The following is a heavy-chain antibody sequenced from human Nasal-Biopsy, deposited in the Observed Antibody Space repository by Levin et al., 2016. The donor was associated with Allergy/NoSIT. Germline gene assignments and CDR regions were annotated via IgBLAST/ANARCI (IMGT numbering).Heavy chain of an antibody. CDR3: ARDHGNLGIDYGDYPTPSPEDNWYFDV. D-gene: IGHD4-17*01. V-gene: IGHV4-59*01. CDR2: IYYSGST. J-gene: IGHJ2*01. Sequence: SETLSLTCSISGDSISGYYWSWIRQPPGKGLEWIGYIYYSGSTNYNPSLKSRVTMSVDTSKNQFSLKLNSVTAADSAVYYCARDHGNLGIDYGDYPTPSPEDNWYFDVWGPWHPRHCRL. CDR1: GDSISGYY.